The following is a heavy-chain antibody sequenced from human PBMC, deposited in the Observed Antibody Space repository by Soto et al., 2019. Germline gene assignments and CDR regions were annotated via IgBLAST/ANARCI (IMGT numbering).Heavy chain of an antibody. Sequence: ASVKVSCKASGYTFTSYAMHWVRQAPGERQEGMGWINAGNGNTKYSQKFQGRVTITRDTSASTAYMELSSLRSEDTAGYYCAVSQFFGVLRNLFDLSRQRSLVIGSS. CDR2: INAGNGNT. CDR1: GYTFTSYA. J-gene: IGHJ5*02. D-gene: IGHD3-3*01. CDR3: AVSQFFGVLRNLFDL. V-gene: IGHV1-3*01.